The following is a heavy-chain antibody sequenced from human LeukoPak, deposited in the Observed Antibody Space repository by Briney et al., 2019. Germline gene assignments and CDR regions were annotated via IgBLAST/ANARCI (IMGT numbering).Heavy chain of an antibody. CDR2: IDYSGTT. CDR1: GYQFSGFS. CDR3: ANGKAGHYHSVNDEYYYYMDV. Sequence: PSETLSLTCVVDGYQFSGFSWTWVRQAPGQGLEWIGEIDYSGTTKYNPSLQSRVTIELDTSKKQISLNLSTVTAADTAVYFCANGKAGHYHSVNDEYYYYMDVWGKGTTVVVSS. D-gene: IGHD3-3*01. V-gene: IGHV4-34*01. J-gene: IGHJ6*03.